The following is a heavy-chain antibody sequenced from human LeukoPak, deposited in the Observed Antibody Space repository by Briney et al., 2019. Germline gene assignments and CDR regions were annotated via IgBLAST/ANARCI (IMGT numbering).Heavy chain of an antibody. CDR2: INPNSGGT. D-gene: IGHD6-6*01. V-gene: IGHV1-2*06. Sequence: ASVKVSCKASGYTFTGYYMHWVRQAPGQGLEWMGRINPNSGGTNYAQKFQGRVTMTRDTSINTAYMELSRLRSDDTAVYYCARAHQYSSSFYPLLNFDYWGQGTLVTVSS. J-gene: IGHJ4*02. CDR3: ARAHQYSSSFYPLLNFDY. CDR1: GYTFTGYY.